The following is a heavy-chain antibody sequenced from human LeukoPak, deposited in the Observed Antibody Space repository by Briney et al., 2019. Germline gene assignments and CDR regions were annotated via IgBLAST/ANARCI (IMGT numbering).Heavy chain of an antibody. J-gene: IGHJ5*02. CDR2: MYSRGDT. CDR1: GFTVSDNY. CDR3: ARDAPQVPAAGVLAS. D-gene: IGHD6-13*01. V-gene: IGHV3-53*01. Sequence: AGGSLRLSCAASGFTVSDNYMSWVRQAPGKGLEWVSVMYSRGDTYYAKSVKGRFTFSRDISKNTLYLQMNGLRTEDTAMYYCARDAPQVPAAGVLASWGQGTLDIVSS.